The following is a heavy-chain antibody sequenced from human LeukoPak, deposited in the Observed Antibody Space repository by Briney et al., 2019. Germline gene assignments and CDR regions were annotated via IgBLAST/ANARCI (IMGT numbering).Heavy chain of an antibody. Sequence: SETLSLTCTVSGGSISSSSYYWGWIRQPPGKGLEWIGSIYYSGSTYYNPSLKSRVTISVATSKNQFSLKLSSVTAADTAVYYCARGKNYYGSGSYYNAKPRPLNWFDPWGQGTLVTVSS. CDR3: ARGKNYYGSGSYYNAKPRPLNWFDP. D-gene: IGHD3-10*01. CDR2: IYYSGST. J-gene: IGHJ5*02. CDR1: GGSISSSSYY. V-gene: IGHV4-39*07.